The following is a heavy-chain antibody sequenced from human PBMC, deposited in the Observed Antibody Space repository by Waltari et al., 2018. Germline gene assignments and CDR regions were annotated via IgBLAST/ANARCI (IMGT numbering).Heavy chain of an antibody. Sequence: QVQLVQSGAEVKKPGSSVKVSCKASGGTFSSYAISWVRQAAGQGLEWMGGISPIFGTANYAQKFQGRATITTDESTSTAYMELSSLRSEDTAVYYCARGLNSGSYYFYYWGQGTLVTVSS. CDR1: GGTFSSYA. V-gene: IGHV1-69*05. D-gene: IGHD1-26*01. J-gene: IGHJ4*02. CDR3: ARGLNSGSYYFYY. CDR2: ISPIFGTA.